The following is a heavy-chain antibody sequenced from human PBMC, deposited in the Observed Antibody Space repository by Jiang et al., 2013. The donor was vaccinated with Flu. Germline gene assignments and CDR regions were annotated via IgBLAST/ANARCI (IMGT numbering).Heavy chain of an antibody. CDR3: ARDSSYSSSWYWFDP. J-gene: IGHJ5*02. Sequence: RVTISVDTSKNQXSLKLSSVTAADTAVYYCARDSSYSSSWYWFDPWGQGTLVTVSS. D-gene: IGHD6-13*01. V-gene: IGHV4-59*01.